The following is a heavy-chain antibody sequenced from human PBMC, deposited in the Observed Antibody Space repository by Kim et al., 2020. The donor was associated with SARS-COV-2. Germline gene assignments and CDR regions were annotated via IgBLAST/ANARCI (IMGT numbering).Heavy chain of an antibody. Sequence: RFTISRDNSKNTLYLQMNSLRAEDTAVYYCAKGRISIVVVPAASNWFDPWGQGTLVTVSS. CDR3: AKGRISIVVVPAASNWFDP. D-gene: IGHD2-2*01. J-gene: IGHJ5*02. V-gene: IGHV3-23*01.